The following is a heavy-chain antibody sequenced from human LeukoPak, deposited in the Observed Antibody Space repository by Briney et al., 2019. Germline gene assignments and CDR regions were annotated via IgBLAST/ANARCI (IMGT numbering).Heavy chain of an antibody. J-gene: IGHJ4*02. CDR2: ISSSGSSI. CDR1: GFPFSNYE. Sequence: GGSLRLSCAASGFPFSNYEMNWVRQAPGKGLEWVSYISSSGSSIYYADSVKGRFSISRDNAKNSLYLQMNSLRAEDTAVYYCARDPNYYGSGSPPDYWGQGTLVTVSS. CDR3: ARDPNYYGSGSPPDY. V-gene: IGHV3-48*03. D-gene: IGHD3-10*01.